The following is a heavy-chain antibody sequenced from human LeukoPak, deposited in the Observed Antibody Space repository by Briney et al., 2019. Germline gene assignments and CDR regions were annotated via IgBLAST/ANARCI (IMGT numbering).Heavy chain of an antibody. CDR3: ARGQMAGY. Sequence: AGGSLRLSCAASGFPFSSYWMSWVRQASGKGLEWVANIKPDGSEKSYVDSVKGRFTISRDNAKNSLYLQMNSLRAEDTAVYYCARGQMAGYWGQGTLVTVSS. D-gene: IGHD5-24*01. V-gene: IGHV3-7*05. CDR1: GFPFSSYW. J-gene: IGHJ4*02. CDR2: IKPDGSEK.